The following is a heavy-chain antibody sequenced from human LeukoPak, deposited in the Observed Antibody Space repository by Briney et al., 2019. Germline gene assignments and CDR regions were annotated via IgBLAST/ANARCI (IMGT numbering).Heavy chain of an antibody. D-gene: IGHD3-22*01. CDR2: ISGSGGST. CDR3: AKDGYYYDSSGYYAL. J-gene: IGHJ4*02. V-gene: IGHV3-23*01. Sequence: PGGSLRLSCAASGFTFSSYAMSWVRQAPGKGLEWVSAISGSGGSTYYADSVKGRFTISRDNSKNPLYLQMNSLRAEDTAVYYCAKDGYYYDSSGYYALWGQGTLVTVSS. CDR1: GFTFSSYA.